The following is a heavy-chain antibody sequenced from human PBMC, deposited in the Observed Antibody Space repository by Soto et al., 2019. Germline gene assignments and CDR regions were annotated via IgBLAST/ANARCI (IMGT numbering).Heavy chain of an antibody. CDR3: TTDVIGWYSSSWYDAFDI. J-gene: IGHJ3*02. V-gene: IGHV3-15*01. Sequence: GGSLRLSCAASGFTFSNAWMSWVRQAPGKGLEWVGRIKSKTDGGTTDYAAPVKGRFTISRDDSKNTLYLQMNSLKTEDTAVYYCTTDVIGWYSSSWYDAFDIWGQGTMVTVSS. CDR1: GFTFSNAW. D-gene: IGHD6-13*01. CDR2: IKSKTDGGTT.